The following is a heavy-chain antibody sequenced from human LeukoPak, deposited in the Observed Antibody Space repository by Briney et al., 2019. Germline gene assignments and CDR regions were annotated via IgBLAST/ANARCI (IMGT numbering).Heavy chain of an antibody. CDR3: AKDKGHYDLWSGYPYYFDY. Sequence: GRSLRLSCAASGFTFSSYGMHWVRQAPGKGLEWVAVISYDGSNKYYADSVKGRFTISRDNSKNTLYLQMNSLRAEDTAVYYCAKDKGHYDLWSGYPYYFDYWGQGTLVTVSS. J-gene: IGHJ4*02. CDR2: ISYDGSNK. CDR1: GFTFSSYG. D-gene: IGHD3-3*01. V-gene: IGHV3-30*18.